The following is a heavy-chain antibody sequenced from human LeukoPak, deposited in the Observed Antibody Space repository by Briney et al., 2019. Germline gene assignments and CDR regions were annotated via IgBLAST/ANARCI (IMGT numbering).Heavy chain of an antibody. CDR1: GGSISSYY. Sequence: PSETLSLTCTVSGGSISSYYWSWIRQPAGKGLEWIGRIYTSGSITYNPSLKSRVSMSVDTSKNQFSLKLSSVTAADTAVYYCARAPLVAATPDYWGQGSLVTVSS. D-gene: IGHD2-15*01. CDR3: ARAPLVAATPDY. J-gene: IGHJ4*02. CDR2: IYTSGSI. V-gene: IGHV4-4*07.